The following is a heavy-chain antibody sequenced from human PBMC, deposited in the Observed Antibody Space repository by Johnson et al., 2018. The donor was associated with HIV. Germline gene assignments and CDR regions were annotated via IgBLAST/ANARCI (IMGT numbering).Heavy chain of an antibody. V-gene: IGHV3-20*04. J-gene: IGHJ3*02. D-gene: IGHD3-10*01. CDR1: GFTFDDYG. CDR2: INWNGGRT. CDR3: AKDYYGSGSKHDAFDI. Sequence: VQLVESGGGVVRPGGSLRLSCAASGFTFDDYGMSWVRQAPGKGLEWVSGINWNGGRTHYGDSVKGRFTVSRDNAKNSLYLQMNSLTAEDTALYYCAKDYYGSGSKHDAFDIWGQGTMVTVSS.